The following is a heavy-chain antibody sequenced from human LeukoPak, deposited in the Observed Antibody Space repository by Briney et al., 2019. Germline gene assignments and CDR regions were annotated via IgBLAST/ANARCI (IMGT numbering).Heavy chain of an antibody. CDR3: AHSDCPPNVLVVPVFGWCWFDP. CDR2: IYWTDDENDEK. Sequence: KESGPTLVKPTQTLTLTCTFSGFSLSTSGVGVGWIRQPPGKALEWLALIYWTDDENDEKRYSPSLKNRLTITKDTSKNQVVLTMTNMDPVDTATYYCAHSDCPPNVLVVPVFGWCWFDPWGQGTRVIVSS. V-gene: IGHV2-5*01. CDR1: GFSLSTSGVG. D-gene: IGHD2-2*01. J-gene: IGHJ5*02.